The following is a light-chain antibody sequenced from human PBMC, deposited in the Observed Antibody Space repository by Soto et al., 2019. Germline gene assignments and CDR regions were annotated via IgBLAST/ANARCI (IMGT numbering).Light chain of an antibody. CDR3: MQATQFPHT. CDR2: LGS. CDR1: QSLLHLNGNNY. V-gene: IGKV2-28*01. Sequence: DIVMTQSPLSLPVTPGEPASISCRSSQSLLHLNGNNYLDWYLQKPGQSPQLLIYLGSNRASGVPDRFSGSGSGTDFTLKISRVEVEDVGVYYCMQATQFPHTFGQGTKLEI. J-gene: IGKJ2*01.